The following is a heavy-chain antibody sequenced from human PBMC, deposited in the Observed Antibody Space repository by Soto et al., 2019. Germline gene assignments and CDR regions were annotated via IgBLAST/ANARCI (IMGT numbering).Heavy chain of an antibody. V-gene: IGHV1-2*02. CDR3: ARARTNYYNTYDYDF. CDR2: INPNSGDT. D-gene: IGHD3-16*01. CDR1: GYTFIGYY. Sequence: ASVKVSCMASGYTFIGYYMHWVRQAPGQGLEWMGWINPNSGDTNYAQKFQGRVTMTRDTSISTAYTELSRLSFDDTAVYYCARARTNYYNTYDYDFWGQGTLVTVSS. J-gene: IGHJ4*02.